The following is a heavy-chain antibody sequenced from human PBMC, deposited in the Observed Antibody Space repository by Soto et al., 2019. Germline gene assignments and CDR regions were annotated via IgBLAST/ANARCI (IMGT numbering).Heavy chain of an antibody. Sequence: SETLSLTCTVSGGSIRSSSYYCGWIRQPPGKGLEWIGSINYSGNTYYNPSLKSRVTISVDMSKSQFSLKLSSMTAADTAVYYCARSLVTYGVYGYWGQGTQVTAPQ. CDR2: INYSGNT. V-gene: IGHV4-39*01. D-gene: IGHD4-17*01. CDR1: GGSIRSSSYY. J-gene: IGHJ4*02. CDR3: ARSLVTYGVYGY.